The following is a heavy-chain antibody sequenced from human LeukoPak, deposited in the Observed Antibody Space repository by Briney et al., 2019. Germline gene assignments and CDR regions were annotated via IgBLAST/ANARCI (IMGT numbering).Heavy chain of an antibody. Sequence: PGGSLRLSCAASGFTFSSYWMHWVRQAPGKGLVWVSRINSDGSSTSYADSVKGRFTISRDNAKNTLYLQMNSLRAEDTAVYYCATSATYYYDSSGYYFGYWGQEPWSPSPQ. CDR2: INSDGSST. CDR1: GFTFSSYW. J-gene: IGHJ4*01. CDR3: ATSATYYYDSSGYYFGY. D-gene: IGHD3-22*01. V-gene: IGHV3-74*01.